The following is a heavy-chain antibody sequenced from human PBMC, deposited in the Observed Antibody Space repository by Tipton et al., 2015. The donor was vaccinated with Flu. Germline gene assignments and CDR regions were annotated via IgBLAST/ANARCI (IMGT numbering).Heavy chain of an antibody. CDR2: ISSSSSYI. J-gene: IGHJ4*02. CDR3: ARDCRGDYVMDY. D-gene: IGHD4-17*01. Sequence: SLRLSCAASGFTFSSYSMNWVRQAPGKGLEWVSSISSSSSYIYYADSVKGRFTISRDNAKNSLYLQMNSLRAEDTAVYYCARDCRGDYVMDYWAQGTLVTVSS. V-gene: IGHV3-21*01. CDR1: GFTFSSYS.